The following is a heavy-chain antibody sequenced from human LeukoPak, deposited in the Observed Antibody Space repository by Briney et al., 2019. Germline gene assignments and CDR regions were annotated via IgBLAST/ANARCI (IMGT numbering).Heavy chain of an antibody. CDR3: ARGLGRTDY. CDR2: IYYSGST. V-gene: IGHV4-39*01. Sequence: SETLSLTCTVSGGSISSSSYYWGWIRQPPGKGLEWTGSIYYSGSTYYNPSLKSRVTISVDTSKNQFSLKLSSVTAADTAVYYCARGLGRTDYWGQGTLVTVSS. CDR1: GGSISSSSYY. D-gene: IGHD1-14*01. J-gene: IGHJ4*02.